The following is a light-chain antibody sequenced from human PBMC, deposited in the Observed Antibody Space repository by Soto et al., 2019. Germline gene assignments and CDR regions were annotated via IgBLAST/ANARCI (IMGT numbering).Light chain of an antibody. CDR3: QQDYHFPFT. Sequence: EIVMTQSPATLSLSPGERATLSCRASQSVSSSYLSWYQQKPGQAPRLLIYGASTRATGIPARFSGSGSGTDFTLTISSLQPADFSVYYCQQDYHFPFTFGGGTKVEIK. J-gene: IGKJ4*01. CDR1: QSVSSSY. CDR2: GAS. V-gene: IGKV3D-7*01.